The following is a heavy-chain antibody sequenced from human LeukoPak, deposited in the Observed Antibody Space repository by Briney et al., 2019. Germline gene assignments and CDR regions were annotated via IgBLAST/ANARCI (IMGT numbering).Heavy chain of an antibody. Sequence: PGGSLRLSCAASGFTFSSYWMSWVRQAPGKGLEWVSVIYSGGSTYYADSVKGRFTISRDNSKNTLYLQMNSLRAEDTAVYYCARDRSGSFYFDYWGQGTLVTVSS. CDR2: IYSGGST. D-gene: IGHD3-10*01. J-gene: IGHJ4*02. CDR1: GFTFSSYW. V-gene: IGHV3-66*01. CDR3: ARDRSGSFYFDY.